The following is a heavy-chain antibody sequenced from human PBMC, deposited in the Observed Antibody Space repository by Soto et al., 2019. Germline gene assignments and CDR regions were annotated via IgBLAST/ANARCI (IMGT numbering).Heavy chain of an antibody. D-gene: IGHD3-22*01. CDR3: AKQLEYYSDSSGYYFGDY. J-gene: IGHJ4*02. Sequence: QVQLVESGGGVVQPGRSLRLSCAASGFTFSSYGMHWVRQAPGKGLEWVAVISYDGSNKYYADSVKGRFTISRDNSKNTLYLQMNSLRGEDTAVYYCAKQLEYYSDSSGYYFGDYWGQGTLVTVSS. CDR1: GFTFSSYG. V-gene: IGHV3-30*18. CDR2: ISYDGSNK.